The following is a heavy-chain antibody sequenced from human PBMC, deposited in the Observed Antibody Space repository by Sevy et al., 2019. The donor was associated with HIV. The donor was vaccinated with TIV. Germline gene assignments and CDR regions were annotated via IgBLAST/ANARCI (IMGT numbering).Heavy chain of an antibody. CDR3: ATTKDYYDSSGYPFDH. CDR1: GYTLTALS. Sequence: GPSGKVSCKVSGYTLTALSMHWVRQAPGKGLEWMGTFDPEDGETRFAQKFQGRVTMTEDTSTDTAYMELSSLRSEDTAVYFCATTKDYYDSSGYPFDHWGQGALVTVSS. D-gene: IGHD3-22*01. V-gene: IGHV1-24*01. J-gene: IGHJ4*02. CDR2: FDPEDGET.